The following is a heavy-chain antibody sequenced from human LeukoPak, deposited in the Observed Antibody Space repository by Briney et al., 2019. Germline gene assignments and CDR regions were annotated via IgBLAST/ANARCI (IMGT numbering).Heavy chain of an antibody. D-gene: IGHD6-13*01. Sequence: PSETLSLTCTVSGGSISSGSYYWSWIRQPAGKGLEWIGRIYSSGSTNYNPSLKSRVTISLDTSKNQFSLKLSSVTAADTAVYFCARVTGSSWYYSYYMDVWGKGTTVTVSS. CDR1: GGSISSGSYY. CDR3: ARVTGSSWYYSYYMDV. J-gene: IGHJ6*03. CDR2: IYSSGST. V-gene: IGHV4-61*02.